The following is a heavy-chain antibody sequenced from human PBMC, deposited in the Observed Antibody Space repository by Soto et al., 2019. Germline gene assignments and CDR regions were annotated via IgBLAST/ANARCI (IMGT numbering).Heavy chain of an antibody. CDR3: ANKGLSILWFGDPGAFSP. CDR1: GFSLSTSGVS. J-gene: IGHJ5*02. D-gene: IGHD3-10*01. Sequence: QITLKESGPTLVKPTQTLTLTCTFSGFSLSTSGVSVGWIRQPPGKALEWLALIYWDDDKRYRPSLKNTLTISKHTSQNHVVLTMTTMDPACTCTYYYANKGLSILWFGDPGAFSPWCQGILVIVSS. CDR2: IYWDDDK. V-gene: IGHV2-5*02.